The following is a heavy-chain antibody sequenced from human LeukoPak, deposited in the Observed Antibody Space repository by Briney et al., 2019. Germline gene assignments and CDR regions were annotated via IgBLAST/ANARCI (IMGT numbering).Heavy chain of an antibody. CDR3: ARGMIGISTFRFDY. Sequence: SETLSLTCTVYGGSFSGYYWSWIRQPPGKGLEWIGEINHSGSTNYNPSLKSRVTISVDTSKNQFSLKLSSVTAADTAVYYCARGMIGISTFRFDYWGQGTLVTVSS. J-gene: IGHJ4*02. V-gene: IGHV4-34*01. D-gene: IGHD3-16*01. CDR2: INHSGST. CDR1: GGSFSGYY.